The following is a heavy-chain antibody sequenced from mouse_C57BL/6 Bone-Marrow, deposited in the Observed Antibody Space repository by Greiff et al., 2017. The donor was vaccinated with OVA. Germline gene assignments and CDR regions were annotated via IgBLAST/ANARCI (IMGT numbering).Heavy chain of an antibody. Sequence: QVQLQQSGAELVKPGASVKISCKASGYAFSSYWMNWVKQRPGKGLEWIGQIYPGDGDTNYNGKFKGKATLTADKSSSTAYMQLSSLTSEDSAVYFCARRPALYYAMDYWGQGTSVTVSS. J-gene: IGHJ4*01. CDR1: GYAFSSYW. CDR2: IYPGDGDT. CDR3: ARRPALYYAMDY. V-gene: IGHV1-80*01.